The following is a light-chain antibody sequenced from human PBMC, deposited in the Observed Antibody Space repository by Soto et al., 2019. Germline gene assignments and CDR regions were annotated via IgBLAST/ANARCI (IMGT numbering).Light chain of an antibody. V-gene: IGLV2-23*01. CDR2: EGD. J-gene: IGLJ2*01. CDR1: SSDVGSYNL. Sequence: QSVLTQPASVSGSSGQSITISCTGTSSDVGSYNLVSWHQHHPGKAPKLIIYEGDKRPSGVSNRFSGSKSGNTASLTISGLQAEDEADYYCCSYALGSTLVSGGGTKLTVL. CDR3: CSYALGSTLV.